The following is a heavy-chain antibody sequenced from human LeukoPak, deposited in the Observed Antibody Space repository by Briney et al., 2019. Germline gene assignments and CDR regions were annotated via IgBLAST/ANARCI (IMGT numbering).Heavy chain of an antibody. CDR2: IDPDGGDT. J-gene: IGHJ6*02. CDR3: ARDRSKWFGESWGVYYYYYYGMDV. D-gene: IGHD3-10*01. Sequence: ASVKVSCKASGYSFTGYYIHWVRQAPGQGLEWMGWIDPDGGDTQYTQKYRGRVTMTRDTSISTAYMELSRLRSDDTAVYYCARDRSKWFGESWGVYYYYYYGMDVWGQGTTVTVSS. V-gene: IGHV1-2*02. CDR1: GYSFTGYY.